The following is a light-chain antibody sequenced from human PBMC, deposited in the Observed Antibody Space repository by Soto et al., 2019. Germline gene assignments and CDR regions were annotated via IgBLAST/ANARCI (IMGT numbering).Light chain of an antibody. V-gene: IGKV1-39*01. CDR1: QTFNNY. CDR2: AAT. Sequence: DIQMPQSPSSLSASVGDTVSITCRAGQTFNNYLNWYQHKPGKVPKLLIYAATALQSGVPSRFSASASGTDFTLTIINVQPEDCGTYYCQQSYKSKQTFRQGTKVDIX. J-gene: IGKJ2*01. CDR3: QQSYKSKQT.